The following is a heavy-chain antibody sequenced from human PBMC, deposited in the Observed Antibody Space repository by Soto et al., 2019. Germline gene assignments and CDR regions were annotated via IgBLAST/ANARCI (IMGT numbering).Heavy chain of an antibody. CDR3: ARGGASHRGPYYYGSGYYYGMDV. Sequence: SETRSLTCAVHGGSFSGYYWSWIRQPPGKGLEWIGEINHSGSTNYNPSLKSRVTISVDTSKNQFSLKLSSVTAADTAVYYCARGGASHRGPYYYGSGYYYGMDVWGQGTTVTVSS. CDR1: GGSFSGYY. J-gene: IGHJ6*02. V-gene: IGHV4-34*01. CDR2: INHSGST. D-gene: IGHD3-10*01.